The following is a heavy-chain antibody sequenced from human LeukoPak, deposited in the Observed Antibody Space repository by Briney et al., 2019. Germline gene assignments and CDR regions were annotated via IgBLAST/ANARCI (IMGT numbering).Heavy chain of an antibody. CDR1: GFTFDDYA. D-gene: IGHD3-10*01. J-gene: IGHJ4*02. Sequence: GGSLRLSCAASGFTFDDYAMHWVRQAPGKGPEWVSGISWNSGSIGYADSVKGRFTISRDNAKNSLYLQMNSLRAEDTALYYCAKGIPDYYGSGSYYTFDYWGQGTLVTVSS. CDR2: ISWNSGSI. V-gene: IGHV3-9*01. CDR3: AKGIPDYYGSGSYYTFDY.